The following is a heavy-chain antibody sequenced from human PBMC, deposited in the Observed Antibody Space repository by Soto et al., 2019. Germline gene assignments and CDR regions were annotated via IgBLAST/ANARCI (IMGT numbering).Heavy chain of an antibody. J-gene: IGHJ6*02. CDR3: AKGLSRIVLMDV. D-gene: IGHD2-8*01. CDR2: ISGTGIST. V-gene: IGHV3-23*01. Sequence: EVQLLESGGGLVQPGGSLRLSCAASGYSFSSDAMSWVRQAPGKGLEYVSAISGTGISTDYADSVKGRFTISRDNSKNFLYLQVNNVRAEDTAVYYCAKGLSRIVLMDVWGQGTTVTVSS. CDR1: GYSFSSDA.